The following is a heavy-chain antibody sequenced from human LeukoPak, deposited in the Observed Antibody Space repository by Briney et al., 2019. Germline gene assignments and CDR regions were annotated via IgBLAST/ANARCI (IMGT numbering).Heavy chain of an antibody. D-gene: IGHD2-21*02. V-gene: IGHV1-2*02. CDR1: GYTFTGYY. CDR3: ARVHGVVVTAIRPFDY. J-gene: IGHJ4*02. CDR2: INPNSGGT. Sequence: ASVKVSCKASGYTFTGYYMHWVRQAPGQGLEWMGWINPNSGGTNYAQKFQGRVTMTRDTSISTAYMELSRLRSDDTAVYYCARVHGVVVTAIRPFDYWGQGTLVTVSS.